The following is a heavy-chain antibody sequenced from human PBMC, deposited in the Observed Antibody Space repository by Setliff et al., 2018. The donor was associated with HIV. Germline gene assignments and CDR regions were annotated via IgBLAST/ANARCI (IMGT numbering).Heavy chain of an antibody. V-gene: IGHV4-39*07. D-gene: IGHD3-10*01. CDR1: GESISGSSYS. J-gene: IGHJ6*03. CDR2: ITYSGSA. Sequence: SETLSLTCTVSGESISGSSYSWGWIRQPPGKGPEWIGSITYSGSARYNPSLKSRVTISADKSVSTAYLQWSSLKASDTAMYYCARAGSFDPYYYMDVWGKGTTVTVSS. CDR3: ARAGSFDPYYYMDV.